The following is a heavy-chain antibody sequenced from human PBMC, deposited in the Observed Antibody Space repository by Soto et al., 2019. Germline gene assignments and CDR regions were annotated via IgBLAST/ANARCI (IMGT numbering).Heavy chain of an antibody. CDR3: ARGGIAEAGTSIDY. V-gene: IGHV3-11*06. Sequence: SLRLSCEASGFTFRDYYISWILQAPGKGLEWVSYISSSSSYTNYADSLRGRFTISRDNAKNSLYLQMNSLRAEDTAVYYCARGGIAEAGTSIDYWGQGTLVTVSS. CDR2: ISSSSSYT. J-gene: IGHJ4*02. D-gene: IGHD6-13*01. CDR1: GFTFRDYY.